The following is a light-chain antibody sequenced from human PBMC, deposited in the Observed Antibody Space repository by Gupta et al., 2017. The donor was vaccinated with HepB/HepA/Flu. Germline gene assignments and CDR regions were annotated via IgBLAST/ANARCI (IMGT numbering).Light chain of an antibody. CDR2: DAS. V-gene: IGKV3-11*01. CDR3: QQQHGCTPPLT. Sequence: ETVLTQSPVALSLSPGETATLSCRASQSIGNSLAWYQQKPSQAPRLLIYDASNRTRGVAVTFSGSGSGADTNLTISILDPEHFDVYYCQQQHGCTPPLTFGGGTKVDI. J-gene: IGKJ4*01. CDR1: QSIGNS.